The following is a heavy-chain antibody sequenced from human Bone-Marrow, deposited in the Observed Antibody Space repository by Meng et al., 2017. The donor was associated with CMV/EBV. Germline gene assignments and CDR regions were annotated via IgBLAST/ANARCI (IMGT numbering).Heavy chain of an antibody. CDR2: ISSSSSYI. D-gene: IGHD2-2*02. CDR3: ARDSRVGGVPAAIFYYYYGMDV. V-gene: IGHV3-21*01. J-gene: IGHJ6*01. Sequence: GGSLRLSCAASGFTFSSYSMNWVRQAPGKGLEWVSTISSSSSYIYYADSVKGRFTISRDNAKNSLYLQMNSLRAEDTAVYYCARDSRVGGVPAAIFYYYYGMDVWGQGTTVTGYS. CDR1: GFTFSSYS.